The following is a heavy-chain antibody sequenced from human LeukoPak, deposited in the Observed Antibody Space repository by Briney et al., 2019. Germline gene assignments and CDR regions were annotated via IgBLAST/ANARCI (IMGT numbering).Heavy chain of an antibody. J-gene: IGHJ2*01. CDR1: GFMFNSYA. CDR3: ARGNQRSSHYWYFDL. V-gene: IGHV3-23*01. Sequence: GGSLRLSCAASGFMFNSYAMSWVRQAPGKGLEWVLSISGYGDNTYYADSVKGRFTISRDNSKKTLYLQMNSLRAEDAAVYYCARGNQRSSHYWYFDLWGRGTLVTVSS. CDR2: ISGYGDNT. D-gene: IGHD1-14*01.